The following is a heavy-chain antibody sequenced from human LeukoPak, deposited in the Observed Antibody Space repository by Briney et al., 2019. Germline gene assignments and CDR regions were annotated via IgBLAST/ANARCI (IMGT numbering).Heavy chain of an antibody. J-gene: IGHJ5*02. Sequence: PSETLSLTCTVSGGSISSYYWSWVRQPPGKGLEWIGFVYYTGSTNYSPSLKSRATISVDTSKNQFSLELNSVTPADTAVYYCARGGNYWPQWWFDPWGRGTLVSVSS. D-gene: IGHD1-26*01. CDR3: ARGGNYWPQWWFDP. CDR2: VYYTGST. V-gene: IGHV4-59*01. CDR1: GGSISSYY.